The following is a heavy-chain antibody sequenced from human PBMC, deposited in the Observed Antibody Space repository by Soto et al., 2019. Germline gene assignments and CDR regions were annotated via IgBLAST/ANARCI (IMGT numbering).Heavy chain of an antibody. CDR2: INHSGST. Sequence: SETLSLTCAVYGGSFSGYYWSWIRQPPGKGLEWIGEINHSGSTNYNPSLKSRVTISVDTSKNQFSLKLSSVTAADTAVYYCARGGYSGYGGFDYWGQGTLVTVS. J-gene: IGHJ4*02. CDR1: GGSFSGYY. D-gene: IGHD5-12*01. CDR3: ARGGYSGYGGFDY. V-gene: IGHV4-34*01.